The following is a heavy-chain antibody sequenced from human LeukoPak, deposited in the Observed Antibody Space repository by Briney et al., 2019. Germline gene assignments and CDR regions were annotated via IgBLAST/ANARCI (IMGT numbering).Heavy chain of an antibody. CDR1: GGSFSGYY. V-gene: IGHV4-34*01. CDR3: ASRRWLRN. D-gene: IGHD5-24*01. Sequence: SETLSLTCAVYGGSFSGYYWSWIRQPPGKGLEWIGEINHGGSTNYNPSLKSRVTISVDTSKNQFSLKLSSVTAADTAVYYCASRRWLRNWGQGTLVTVSS. CDR2: INHGGST. J-gene: IGHJ4*02.